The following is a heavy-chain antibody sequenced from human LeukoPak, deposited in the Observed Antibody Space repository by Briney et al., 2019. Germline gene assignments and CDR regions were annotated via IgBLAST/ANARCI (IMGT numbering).Heavy chain of an antibody. CDR1: GGSISSYY. Sequence: PSETLSLTCTVSGGSISSYYWSWIRQPPGKGLEWIGHIYYSGSTNYNPSLKSRVTISVDTSKNQFSLKLSSVTAADTAVYYCARDRPKGYYDILTGYSGFDAFDIWGQGTMVTVSS. J-gene: IGHJ3*02. CDR3: ARDRPKGYYDILTGYSGFDAFDI. CDR2: IYYSGST. V-gene: IGHV4-59*01. D-gene: IGHD3-9*01.